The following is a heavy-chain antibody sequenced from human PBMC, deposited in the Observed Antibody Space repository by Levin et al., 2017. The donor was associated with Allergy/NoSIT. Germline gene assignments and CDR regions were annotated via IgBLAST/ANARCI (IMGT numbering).Heavy chain of an antibody. CDR2: IWYDGSKK. V-gene: IGHV3-33*01. D-gene: IGHD6-13*01. CDR3: ARDDSNTWSYFDS. Sequence: SGGSLRLSCAASGFTFRSYGMHWVRQAPGKGLEWVALIWYDGSKKYYADSVKGRFTISRDNSKNTLYLQMNSLRAEDTAVYYCARDDSNTWSYFDSWGQGTLVTVSS. CDR1: GFTFRSYG. J-gene: IGHJ4*02.